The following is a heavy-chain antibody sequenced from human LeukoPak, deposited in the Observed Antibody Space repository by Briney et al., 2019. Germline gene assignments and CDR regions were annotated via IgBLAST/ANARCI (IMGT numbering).Heavy chain of an antibody. Sequence: PSETLSLTCAVSGGSIAIRNYYWAWIRQSPGRGLEWLGSVYSSGSVYYNPSLKSRVTISVDTSKNQFSLKLSSVTAADTAVYYCARHQLSGNRQLWFPKRQYNWFDPWGQGTLVTVSS. CDR1: GGSIAIRNYY. V-gene: IGHV4-39*01. J-gene: IGHJ5*02. D-gene: IGHD5-18*01. CDR3: ARHQLSGNRQLWFPKRQYNWFDP. CDR2: VYSSGSV.